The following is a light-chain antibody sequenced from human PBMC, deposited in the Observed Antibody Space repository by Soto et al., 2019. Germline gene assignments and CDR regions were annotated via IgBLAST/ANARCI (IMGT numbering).Light chain of an antibody. CDR3: QDYNSYSEA. CDR1: QSISSW. Sequence: DIQMTLSPSTLSGSVGDTVTITCRASQSISSWLAWNQQKPGKAPKLLIYKASTLKSGGPSRFSSSGSGTEFTLTISSLQADDFATYYCQDYNSYSEAFRQGAKVDIK. J-gene: IGKJ1*01. CDR2: KAS. V-gene: IGKV1-5*03.